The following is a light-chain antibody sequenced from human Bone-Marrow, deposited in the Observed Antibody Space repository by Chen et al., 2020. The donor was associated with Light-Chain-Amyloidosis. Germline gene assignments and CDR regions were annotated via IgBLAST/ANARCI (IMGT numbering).Light chain of an antibody. V-gene: IGKV3-20*01. CDR1: QSISGNY. CDR3: QQYGGSPWT. J-gene: IGKJ1*01. Sequence: EIVLTQSPGTLSLSQGERATXSCRASQSISGNYLAWYQEKPGQAPRLRVYGASGRATGIPDRFRXSVSVXDFTLNISGXEPEDXXVYSCQQYGGSPWTFGQGTKVEFK. CDR2: GAS.